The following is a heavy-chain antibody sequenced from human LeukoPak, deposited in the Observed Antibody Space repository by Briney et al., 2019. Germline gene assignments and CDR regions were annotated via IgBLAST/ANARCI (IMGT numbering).Heavy chain of an antibody. CDR1: GYTFTSYG. J-gene: IGHJ5*02. D-gene: IGHD2-8*01. V-gene: IGHV1-18*01. CDR2: ISAYNGNT. Sequence: ASVKVSCKASGYTFTSYGISWVRQAPGQGLEWMGWISAYNGNTNYAQKLQGRVTMTTDTSTSTAYMELRSLRSDDTAVYYCARVRCTNGVCYSQGWFDPWGQRTLVTVSS. CDR3: ARVRCTNGVCYSQGWFDP.